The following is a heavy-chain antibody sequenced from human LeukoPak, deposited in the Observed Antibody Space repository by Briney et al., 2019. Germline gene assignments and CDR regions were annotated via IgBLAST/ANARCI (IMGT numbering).Heavy chain of an antibody. J-gene: IGHJ5*02. CDR1: GFTFSHFG. Sequence: GGSLRLSCETFGFTFSHFGMHWVRQAPGKGLEWVAVIWSDATNQYYADSVKGRFTISRDNFKRTVSLEMNSLRAGGVLVCYRAKDAQRWFDYSNSLEHWGQGSLVIVSS. CDR3: AKDAQRWFDYSNSLEH. V-gene: IGHV3-33*06. D-gene: IGHD4-11*01. CDR2: IWSDATNQ.